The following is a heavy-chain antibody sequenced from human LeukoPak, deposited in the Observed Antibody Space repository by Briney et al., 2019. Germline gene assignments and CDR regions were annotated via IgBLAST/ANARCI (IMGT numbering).Heavy chain of an antibody. CDR1: GFTFSSYG. CDR2: TRNKANSYTT. CDR3: RVWSGYYLLGYYYYYMDV. D-gene: IGHD3-3*01. Sequence: GGSLRLSCAASGFTFSSYGMSWVRQAPGKGLEWVGRTRNKANSYTTEYAASVKGRFTISRDDSKNSLYLQMNSLKTEDTAVYYCRVWSGYYLLGYYYYYMDVWGKGTTVTVSS. V-gene: IGHV3-72*01. J-gene: IGHJ6*03.